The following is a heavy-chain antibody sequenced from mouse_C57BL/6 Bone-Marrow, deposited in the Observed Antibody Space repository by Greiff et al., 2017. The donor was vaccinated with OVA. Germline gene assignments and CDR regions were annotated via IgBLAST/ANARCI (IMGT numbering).Heavy chain of an antibody. V-gene: IGHV14-4*01. Sequence: EVQGVESGAELVRPGASVKLSCTASGFNIKDDYMHWVKQRPEQGLEWIGWIDPENGDTEYASKFQGKATITADTSSNTAYLQLSSLTSEDTAVYYCTMRSYAMDYWGQGTSVTVSS. CDR1: GFNIKDDY. CDR2: IDPENGDT. CDR3: TMRSYAMDY. J-gene: IGHJ4*01.